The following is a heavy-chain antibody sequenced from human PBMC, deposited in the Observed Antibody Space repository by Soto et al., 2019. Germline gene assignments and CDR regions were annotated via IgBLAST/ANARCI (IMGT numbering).Heavy chain of an antibody. CDR3: GRKGCSGDCYLFDH. Sequence: QVQLVQSGAEVKKPGASVKVSCKASGYTFTSYGIQWVRRAPGQGLEWMGWINTYNGNANYAQKLQDRVTMTRDTATSTVDMELRSLTSDDTAVYYCGRKGCSGDCYLFDHWGRGTLVTVSS. D-gene: IGHD2-21*02. J-gene: IGHJ4*02. CDR1: GYTFTSYG. V-gene: IGHV1-18*01. CDR2: INTYNGNA.